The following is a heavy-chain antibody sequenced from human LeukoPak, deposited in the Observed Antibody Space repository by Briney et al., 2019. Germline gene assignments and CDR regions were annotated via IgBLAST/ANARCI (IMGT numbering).Heavy chain of an antibody. CDR1: GFTFSSYA. Sequence: GGSLRLSCAASGFTFSSYAMSWVRQAPGKGLEWVSTISGSGGSTYYADSVEGRFTISRDSSKSTLYLQMNSLRAEDTAVYYCAKGCGATCYSDFDYWGPGTLVTVSS. CDR2: ISGSGGST. V-gene: IGHV3-23*01. J-gene: IGHJ4*02. D-gene: IGHD2-21*02. CDR3: AKGCGATCYSDFDY.